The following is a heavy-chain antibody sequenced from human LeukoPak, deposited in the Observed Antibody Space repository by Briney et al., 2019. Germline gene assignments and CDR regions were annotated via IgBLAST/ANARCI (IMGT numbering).Heavy chain of an antibody. V-gene: IGHV3-23*01. CDR1: GFPFGAYA. Sequence: PGGSLRLSCAASGFPFGAYAMTWVRQAPGKGLEWVSTISGSGGSTYYADSVQGCFTISRDNSKNTLYLQLNSLRADDTAVYYCAKDCPVGVLIPDSHGMDVWGQGTTVTVSS. D-gene: IGHD2-8*02. CDR3: AKDCPVGVLIPDSHGMDV. CDR2: ISGSGGST. J-gene: IGHJ6*02.